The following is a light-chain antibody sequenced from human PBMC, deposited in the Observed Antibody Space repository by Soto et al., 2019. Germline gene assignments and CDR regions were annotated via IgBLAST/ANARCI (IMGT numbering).Light chain of an antibody. CDR2: DTS. J-gene: IGKJ4*01. CDR3: LQDYGPLLA. V-gene: IGKV1-39*01. CDR1: QSIASF. Sequence: DIQMTQSPSSLSASIGDTVTITCRASQSIASFLNWLQLKPGKAPKLLISDTSTLQSGVPSRFSGGGSGTEFTLTIRSLQPEDAALYFCLQDYGPLLAFGAGTRVEIK.